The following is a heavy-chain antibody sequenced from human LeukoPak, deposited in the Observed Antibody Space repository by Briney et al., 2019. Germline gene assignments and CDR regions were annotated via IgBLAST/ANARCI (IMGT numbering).Heavy chain of an antibody. V-gene: IGHV1-69*13. CDR2: IIPIFGTA. J-gene: IGHJ4*02. CDR1: GGTFSSYA. Sequence: SVKVSCKASGGTFSSYAISWVRQAPGQGLEWMGGIIPIFGTANYAQKFQGRVTITADESTSTAYMELSSLRSEDTAVYYCASAYGYSSSWLPYYFDYWGQGTLVTVSS. CDR3: ASAYGYSSSWLPYYFDY. D-gene: IGHD6-13*01.